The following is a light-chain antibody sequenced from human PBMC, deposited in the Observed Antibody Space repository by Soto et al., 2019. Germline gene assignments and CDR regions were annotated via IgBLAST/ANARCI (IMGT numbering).Light chain of an antibody. CDR1: SGHSNYA. CDR2: VNGDGSQ. V-gene: IGLV4-69*01. CDR3: QTWATGFHGV. J-gene: IGLJ3*02. Sequence: QPVLTQSPSASASLGASVKLTCTLSSGHSNYAIAWHQQQPEKAPRYLMKVNGDGSQKKGDGISDRFSGSSSGAERHLTISRLQPEDEGDYYCQTWATGFHGVFGGGTKLTVL.